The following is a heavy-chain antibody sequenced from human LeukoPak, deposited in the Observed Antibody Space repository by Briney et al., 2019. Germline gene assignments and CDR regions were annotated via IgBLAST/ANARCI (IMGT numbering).Heavy chain of an antibody. V-gene: IGHV5-51*01. Sequence: GESLKISCKGSGYSFTSYRIGWVRQMPGKGLEWMGIIYPGDSDTRYSPSFQGQVTISANKSISTAYLQWSSLKASDTAMYYCARMTGYCSGGSCDYYYYYMDVWGKGTTVTVSS. CDR2: IYPGDSDT. CDR1: GYSFTSYR. D-gene: IGHD2-15*01. J-gene: IGHJ6*03. CDR3: ARMTGYCSGGSCDYYYYYMDV.